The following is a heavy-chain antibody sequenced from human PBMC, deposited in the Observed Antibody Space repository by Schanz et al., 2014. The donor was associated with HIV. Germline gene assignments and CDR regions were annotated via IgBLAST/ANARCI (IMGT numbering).Heavy chain of an antibody. D-gene: IGHD3-22*01. CDR1: GFTFSSFG. J-gene: IGHJ4*02. CDR3: AKGASTYHDSSGFYPDY. V-gene: IGHV3-30*18. Sequence: QVQLVESGGGVVQPGRSLRLSCAASGFTFSSFGMHWVRQAPGKGLEWVAVISSDGSEEYFADSVKGRFTISRDNSKNTLYLQMNSLRTEDTALYYCAKGASTYHDSSGFYPDYWSQGTLVTVSS. CDR2: ISSDGSEE.